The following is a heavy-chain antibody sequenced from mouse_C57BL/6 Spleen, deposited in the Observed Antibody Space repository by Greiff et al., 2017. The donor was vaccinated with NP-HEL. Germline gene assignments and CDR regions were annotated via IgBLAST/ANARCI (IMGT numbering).Heavy chain of an antibody. CDR2: IDPSDSYT. J-gene: IGHJ3*01. CDR3: ARLDYYGSSFTWFAY. D-gene: IGHD1-1*01. Sequence: QVQLQQPGAELVKPGASVKLSCKASGYTFTSYWMQWVKQRPGQGLEWIGEIDPSDSYTNYNQKFKGKATLTVDTSSSTAYMQLSSLTSEDSAVYYCARLDYYGSSFTWFAYWGQGTLVTVSA. V-gene: IGHV1-50*01. CDR1: GYTFTSYW.